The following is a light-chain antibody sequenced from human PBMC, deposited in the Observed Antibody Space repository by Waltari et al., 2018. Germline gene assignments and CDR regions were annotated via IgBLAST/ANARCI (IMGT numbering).Light chain of an antibody. CDR2: TAS. CDR1: EKITSSY. V-gene: IGKV3-20*01. J-gene: IGKJ1*01. Sequence: VVLTQSPGTLSLSPGESATLSCRASEKITSSYIAWYQHKPGQAPRLLIYTASYRATGVPDRFSGSGSGTDFVLTISRLEPEDLAVYYCQYYNSAPRTFGQGTKVDIK. CDR3: QYYNSAPRT.